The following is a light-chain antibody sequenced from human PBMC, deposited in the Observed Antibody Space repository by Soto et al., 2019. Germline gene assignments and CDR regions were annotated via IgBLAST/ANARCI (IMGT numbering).Light chain of an antibody. V-gene: IGKV3-20*01. CDR3: QQYSASLWT. CDR2: GAS. CDR1: RSVSRTY. J-gene: IGKJ1*01. Sequence: DIVLTQSPATLSLSPGDRATLSCRASRSVSRTYFAWYQQRPGQAPRLLIYGASNRATGIPDRFIGSGSGTDFTLTITRLEPEDFAVYYCQQYSASLWTFGQGTKVEVK.